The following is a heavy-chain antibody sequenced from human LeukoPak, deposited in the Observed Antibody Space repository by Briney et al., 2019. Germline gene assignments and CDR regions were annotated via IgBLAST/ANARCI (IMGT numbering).Heavy chain of an antibody. J-gene: IGHJ4*02. CDR1: GYTFTSYD. Sequence: ASVKVSCKASGYTFTSYDIDWVRQATGQGLEWMGWMNPNSGNTGYAQKFQGRVTMTRNTSISTAYMELSSLRSEDTAVYYCATVRGYSGYVGYDYWGQGTLVTVSS. CDR3: ATVRGYSGYVGYDY. D-gene: IGHD5-12*01. V-gene: IGHV1-8*01. CDR2: MNPNSGNT.